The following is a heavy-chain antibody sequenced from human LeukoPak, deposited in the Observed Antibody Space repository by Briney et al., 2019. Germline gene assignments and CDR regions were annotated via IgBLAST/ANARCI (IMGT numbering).Heavy chain of an antibody. Sequence: SVKVSCKASGGTFSSYAISWVRQAPGQGLEWMGGIIPIFGTVNYAQKFQGRVTITADESTSTAYMELSSLRSEDTAVYYCARALSGWLQMDHDAFDIWGQGTMVTVSS. CDR1: GGTFSSYA. J-gene: IGHJ3*02. V-gene: IGHV1-69*13. D-gene: IGHD5-24*01. CDR2: IIPIFGTV. CDR3: ARALSGWLQMDHDAFDI.